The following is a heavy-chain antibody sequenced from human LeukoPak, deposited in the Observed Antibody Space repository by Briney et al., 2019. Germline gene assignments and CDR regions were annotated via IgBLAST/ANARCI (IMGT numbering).Heavy chain of an antibody. CDR1: GGSISSYC. CDR3: ARDQYSRRLDY. J-gene: IGHJ4*02. Sequence: PSETLSFTCTVSGGSISSYCWTWIRQPAGKGLEWIGRFYSTGSTNYNPSLKSRVTMSVDTSKNQFSLKLSSVTAADTAVYYCARDQYSRRLDYWGQGTLVTVSS. CDR2: FYSTGST. D-gene: IGHD1-26*01. V-gene: IGHV4-4*07.